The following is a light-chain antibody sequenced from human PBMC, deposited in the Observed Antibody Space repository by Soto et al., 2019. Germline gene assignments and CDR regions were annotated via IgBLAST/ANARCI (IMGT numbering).Light chain of an antibody. J-gene: IGKJ2*01. CDR3: QHYNNWPPMYT. CDR1: QSVSSN. CDR2: GAS. V-gene: IGKV3-15*01. Sequence: EIVMTQSPATLSVSPGERATLSCRASQSVSSNLAWYQQKPGQAPRLLVYGASTRAPGIPARFSGGGSGTEFTLTISSLQSEDFAVYYCQHYNNWPPMYTFG.